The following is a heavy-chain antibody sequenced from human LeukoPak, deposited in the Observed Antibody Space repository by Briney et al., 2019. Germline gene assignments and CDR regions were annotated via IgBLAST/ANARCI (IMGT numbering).Heavy chain of an antibody. CDR3: ARVERLGYEDY. D-gene: IGHD2-15*01. Sequence: SETLSLTCAVYGGSFSGYYWSWIRQLPGKGLEWIGETSHSGSTNYNPSLESRVTISADTSKNQFSLKLTSVTAADTAVYYCARVERLGYEDYWGQGTLVTVSS. CDR2: TSHSGST. CDR1: GGSFSGYY. J-gene: IGHJ4*02. V-gene: IGHV4-34*01.